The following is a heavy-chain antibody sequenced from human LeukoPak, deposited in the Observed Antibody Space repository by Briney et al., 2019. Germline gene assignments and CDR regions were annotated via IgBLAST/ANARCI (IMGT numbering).Heavy chain of an antibody. Sequence: SVKVSCKASGGTFSSYAISWVRQAPGQGLEWMGRIIPILGIANYAQKLQGRVTITADKSTSTAYMELSSLRSEDTAVYYCARKDYYDSSGYNLDYWGQGTLVTVSS. CDR1: GGTFSSYA. J-gene: IGHJ4*02. V-gene: IGHV1-69*04. CDR3: ARKDYYDSSGYNLDY. CDR2: IIPILGIA. D-gene: IGHD3-22*01.